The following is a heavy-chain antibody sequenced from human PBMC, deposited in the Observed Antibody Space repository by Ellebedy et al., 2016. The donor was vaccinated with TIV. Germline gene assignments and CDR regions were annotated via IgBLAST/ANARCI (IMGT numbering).Heavy chain of an antibody. CDR3: ARGGFGSSWGVFDI. V-gene: IGHV4-59*08. J-gene: IGHJ3*02. Sequence: MPSETLSLTCTVSGGSISSYYWNWIRQSPGKGLEWIGYVHYSGRTNYNPSLKSRVTISVDTSKNQFSLKLTSVTAADTAVYYCARGGFGSSWGVFDIWGQGTMVTVSS. CDR2: VHYSGRT. D-gene: IGHD6-13*01. CDR1: GGSISSYY.